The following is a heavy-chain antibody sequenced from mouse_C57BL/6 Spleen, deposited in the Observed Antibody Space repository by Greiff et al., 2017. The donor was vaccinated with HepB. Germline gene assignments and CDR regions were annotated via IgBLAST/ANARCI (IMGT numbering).Heavy chain of an antibody. CDR3: ARDSKTPYYAMDY. CDR1: GYTFTSYW. J-gene: IGHJ4*01. D-gene: IGHD2-5*01. V-gene: IGHV1-72*01. Sequence: VQLQQPGAELVKPGASVKLSCKASGYTFTSYWMHWVKQRPGRGLERIGRIDPNSGGTKYNEKFKSKATLTVDKPSSTAYMQLSSLTSEDSAVYYCARDSKTPYYAMDYWGQGTSVTVSS. CDR2: IDPNSGGT.